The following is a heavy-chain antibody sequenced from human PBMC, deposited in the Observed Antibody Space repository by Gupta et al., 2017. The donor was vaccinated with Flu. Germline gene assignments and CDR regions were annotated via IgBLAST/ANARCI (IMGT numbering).Heavy chain of an antibody. CDR3: AKSLVTNFGNRFDF. J-gene: IGHJ4*02. CDR2: ISGIGGSI. Sequence: RQAPGKGLEWISSISGIGGSIYFADALKGRFTISRDNSKSTLYLKLDSLRAEDTAVYYCAKSLVTNFGNRFDFWGQGTLVAVSS. V-gene: IGHV3-23*01. D-gene: IGHD4-17*01.